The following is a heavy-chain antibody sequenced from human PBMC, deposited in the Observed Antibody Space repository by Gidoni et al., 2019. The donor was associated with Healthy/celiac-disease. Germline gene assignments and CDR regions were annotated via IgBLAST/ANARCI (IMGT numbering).Heavy chain of an antibody. D-gene: IGHD3-10*01. V-gene: IGHV3-66*01. CDR3: ARDTSRGYFDY. CDR2: IYSGGST. J-gene: IGHJ4*02. CDR1: GFTVSSNY. Sequence: EVQLVESGGGLVQPGGSLRLSCAASGFTVSSNYMSWVRQAPGKGLEWVSVIYSGGSTYYADSVKGRFTISRDNSKNTLYLQMNSLRAEDTAVNYCARDTSRGYFDYWGQGTLVTVSS.